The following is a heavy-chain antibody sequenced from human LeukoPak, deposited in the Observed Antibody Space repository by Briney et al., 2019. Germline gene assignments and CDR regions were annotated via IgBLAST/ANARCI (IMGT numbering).Heavy chain of an antibody. CDR3: ARASHRPFFGVVISYYFDY. D-gene: IGHD3-3*01. V-gene: IGHV1-18*01. CDR2: ISAYNGNT. CDR1: GYTFTSYG. J-gene: IGHJ4*02. Sequence: ASVKVTCKASGYTFTSYGISWVRQAPGQGLEWMGWISAYNGNTNYAQKLQGRVTMTTDTSTSTAYMELRSLRSDDTAVYYCARASHRPFFGVVISYYFDYWGQGTLVTVSS.